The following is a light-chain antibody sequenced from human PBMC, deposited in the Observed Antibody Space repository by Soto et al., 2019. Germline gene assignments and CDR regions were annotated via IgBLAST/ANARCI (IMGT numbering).Light chain of an antibody. CDR2: GAS. CDR1: QSVSSN. J-gene: IGKJ2*01. CDR3: QQYNNWPPYT. Sequence: EIVMTQSPATLSVSPGERATLSCRASQSVSSNLAWYQQKPGQAPRLLIYGASTRDTGIPARFSGSGSGTEFNLTISSLQSEDFAVYYCQQYNNWPPYTFGLGTKLESK. V-gene: IGKV3-15*01.